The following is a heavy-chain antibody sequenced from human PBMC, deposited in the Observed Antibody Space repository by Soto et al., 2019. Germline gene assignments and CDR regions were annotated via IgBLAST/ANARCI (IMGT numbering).Heavy chain of an antibody. Sequence: QVQLQQWGAGLLKPSETLSLTCAVYGGSFSGYYWSWIRQPPGKGLEWIGEINHSGSTNYNPSLKSRVTISVDTSKNQFSLKLSSVTAADTAVYYCARARKYYDFCSGYQIDAFDIWGQGTMVTVSS. J-gene: IGHJ3*02. D-gene: IGHD3-3*01. V-gene: IGHV4-34*01. CDR2: INHSGST. CDR3: ARARKYYDFCSGYQIDAFDI. CDR1: GGSFSGYY.